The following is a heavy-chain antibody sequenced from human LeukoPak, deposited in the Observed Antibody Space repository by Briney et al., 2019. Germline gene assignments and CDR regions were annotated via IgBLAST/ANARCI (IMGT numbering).Heavy chain of an antibody. Sequence: ASVKVSCKASGYTFTSYGISWVRQAPGQGLEWMGWISAYNGNTNYAQKLQGRVTMTTDTSTSTAYMELRSLRSDDTAVYYCARGPYSSGWYENWFDPWGQGTLVTVSS. CDR2: ISAYNGNT. CDR3: ARGPYSSGWYENWFDP. J-gene: IGHJ5*02. CDR1: GYTFTSYG. D-gene: IGHD6-19*01. V-gene: IGHV1-18*01.